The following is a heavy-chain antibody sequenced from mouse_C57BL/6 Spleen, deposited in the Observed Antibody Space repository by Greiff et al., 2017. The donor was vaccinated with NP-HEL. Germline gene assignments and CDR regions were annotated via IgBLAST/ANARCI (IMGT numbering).Heavy chain of an antibody. Sequence: EVKLMESGGGLVQPGGSLSLSCAASGFTFTDYYMSWVRQPPGKALEWLGFIRNKANGYTTEYSASVKGRFTISRDNSQSILYLQMNALGAEDSATYYCARSYYGYDYFDDWGQGTTLTVSS. CDR2: IRNKANGYTT. D-gene: IGHD2-9*01. CDR1: GFTFTDYY. CDR3: ARSYYGYDYFDD. J-gene: IGHJ2*01. V-gene: IGHV7-3*01.